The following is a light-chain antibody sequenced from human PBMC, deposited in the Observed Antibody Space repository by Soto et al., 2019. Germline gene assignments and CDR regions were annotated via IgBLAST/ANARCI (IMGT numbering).Light chain of an antibody. Sequence: DIQMTRSPSTLSSSVGDRVTITCRASQSISSWLAWYQQKPGKAPKLLIYDASSLESGVPSRFRGSGSGTEFTLTISSLQPDDFATYYCQQYNSYWQFGQATKV. V-gene: IGKV1-5*01. CDR1: QSISSW. J-gene: IGKJ1*01. CDR2: DAS. CDR3: QQYNSYWQ.